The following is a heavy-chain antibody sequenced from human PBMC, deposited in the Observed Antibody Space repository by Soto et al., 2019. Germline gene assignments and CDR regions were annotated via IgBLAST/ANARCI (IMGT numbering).Heavy chain of an antibody. CDR1: GGSFSGYY. D-gene: IGHD3-10*01. Sequence: PSETLSLTCAVYGGSFSGYYWSWIRQPPGKGLEWIGEINHSGSTNYNPSLKSRVTISVDTSKNQFSLKLSSVTAADTAVYYCARSYYYGSGSSPYWYYGMDVWGQGPTVTVYS. CDR2: INHSGST. J-gene: IGHJ6*02. V-gene: IGHV4-34*01. CDR3: ARSYYYGSGSSPYWYYGMDV.